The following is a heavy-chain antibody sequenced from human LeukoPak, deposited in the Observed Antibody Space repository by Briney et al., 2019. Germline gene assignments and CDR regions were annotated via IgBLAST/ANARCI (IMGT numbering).Heavy chain of an antibody. V-gene: IGHV1-69*01. CDR2: IIPIFGTA. CDR1: GGTFSSYA. D-gene: IGHD3-3*01. CDR3: ARDPTNYDFWSGHEFDP. Sequence: SVKVSCKASGGTFSSYAISWVRQAPGQGLEWMGGIIPIFGTANYAQKFQGRVTITADESTSTAYMELSSLRSEDTAVYYCARDPTNYDFWSGHEFDPWGQGTLVTVSS. J-gene: IGHJ5*02.